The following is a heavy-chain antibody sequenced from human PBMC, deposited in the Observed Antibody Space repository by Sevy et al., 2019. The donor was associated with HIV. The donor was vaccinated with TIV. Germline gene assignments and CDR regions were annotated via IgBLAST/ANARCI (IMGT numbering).Heavy chain of an antibody. CDR3: ARAPLARGKYYYDSSGYKILGAFDI. CDR2: IYYSGST. D-gene: IGHD3-22*01. CDR1: GGSISSYY. J-gene: IGHJ3*02. Sequence: SETLSLTCTVSGGSISSYYWSWIRQPPGKGLEWIGYIYYSGSTNYNPSLKSRVTISVDTSKNQFALKLTSVTAADTAVYYGARAPLARGKYYYDSSGYKILGAFDIWGQGTMVTVSS. V-gene: IGHV4-59*01.